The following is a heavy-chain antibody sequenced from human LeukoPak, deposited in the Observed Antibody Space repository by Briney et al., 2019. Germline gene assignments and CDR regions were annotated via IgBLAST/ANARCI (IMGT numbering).Heavy chain of an antibody. Sequence: PSETLSLTCAVYGGSFSGYYWSWIRQPPGKGLEWIGEINHSGSTNYNPTLKRRVTISVDTSKNQFSLKLSSVTAADTAVYYCARGRIVARQSHRDVGRKRTRVTV. J-gene: IGHJ6*03. D-gene: IGHD6-6*01. CDR1: GGSFSGYY. CDR3: ARGRIVARQSHRDV. CDR2: INHSGST. V-gene: IGHV4-34*01.